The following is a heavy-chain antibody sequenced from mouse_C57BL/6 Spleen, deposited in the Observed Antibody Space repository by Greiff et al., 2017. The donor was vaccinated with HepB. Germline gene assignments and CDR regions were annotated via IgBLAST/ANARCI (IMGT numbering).Heavy chain of an antibody. CDR3: ARGELGRGFAY. Sequence: QVQLQQSGPELVKPGASVKISCKASGYAFSRSWMNWVKQRPGKGLEWIGRIYPGDGDTNYNGKFKGKATLTADKSSSTAYMQLSSLTSEDSAVYVCARGELGRGFAYWGQGTLVTVSA. CDR2: IYPGDGDT. D-gene: IGHD4-1*01. V-gene: IGHV1-82*01. J-gene: IGHJ3*01. CDR1: GYAFSRSW.